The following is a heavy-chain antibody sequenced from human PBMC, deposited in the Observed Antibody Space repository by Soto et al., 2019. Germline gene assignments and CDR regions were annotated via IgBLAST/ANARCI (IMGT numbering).Heavy chain of an antibody. Sequence: GGSLRLSCAASGFTFSSYGMHWVRQAPGKGLEWVAVISYDGSNKYYADSVKGRFTISRDNSKNTLYLQMNSLRAEDTAVYYCAKEPYRETTVNAFDIWGQGTMVTVSS. CDR2: ISYDGSNK. J-gene: IGHJ3*02. CDR1: GFTFSSYG. D-gene: IGHD4-4*01. V-gene: IGHV3-30*18. CDR3: AKEPYRETTVNAFDI.